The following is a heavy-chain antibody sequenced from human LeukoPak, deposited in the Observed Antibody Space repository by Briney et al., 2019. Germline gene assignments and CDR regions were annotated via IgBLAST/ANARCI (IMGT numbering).Heavy chain of an antibody. D-gene: IGHD3-10*01. CDR3: AKDTLLLWFGESYYFDY. J-gene: IGHJ4*02. Sequence: PGGSLRLSCAAPGFTFSSYGMHWVRQAPGKGLEWVAFIRYDGSNKYYADSVKGRFTISRDNSKNTLYLQMNSLRAEDTAVYYCAKDTLLLWFGESYYFDYWGQGTLVTVSS. CDR2: IRYDGSNK. V-gene: IGHV3-30*02. CDR1: GFTFSSYG.